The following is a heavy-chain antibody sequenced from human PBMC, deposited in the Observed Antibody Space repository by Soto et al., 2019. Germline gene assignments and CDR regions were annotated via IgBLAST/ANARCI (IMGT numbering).Heavy chain of an antibody. V-gene: IGHV2-26*01. CDR1: GFSLSNARMG. D-gene: IGHD3-3*01. CDR3: ARTRLDDDFWSGYYPAY. J-gene: IGHJ4*02. Sequence: QVTLKESGPVLVKPTETLTLTCTVSGFSLSNARMGVSWIRQPPGKALEWLAHIFSNDEKSYSTSLKSRLTNSTDTSKSQVGLTMTNMDPVDTATYYCARTRLDDDFWSGYYPAYWGQGTLVTVSS. CDR2: IFSNDEK.